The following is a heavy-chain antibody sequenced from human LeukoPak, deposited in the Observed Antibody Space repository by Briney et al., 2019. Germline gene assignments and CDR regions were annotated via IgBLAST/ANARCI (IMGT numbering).Heavy chain of an antibody. CDR1: EISFSSYW. CDR2: INSDGSRT. J-gene: IGHJ4*02. CDR3: ARVLETDSRLPDY. Sequence: PGGSLRLSCAASEISFSSYWMHWVRQGPGKGLVWVSRINSDGSRTNYADSVKGRFTISRDNSKNTLYLQMNSLRAEDTAVYYCARVLETDSRLPDYWGQGTLVTVSS. D-gene: IGHD3-22*01. V-gene: IGHV3-74*01.